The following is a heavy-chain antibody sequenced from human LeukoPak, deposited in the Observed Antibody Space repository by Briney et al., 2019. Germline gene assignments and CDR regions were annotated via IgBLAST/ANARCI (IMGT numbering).Heavy chain of an antibody. J-gene: IGHJ3*01. CDR2: LNGDGTNI. D-gene: IGHD2-8*01. CDR3: ARSQSGVFDV. CDR1: GFTFSNYW. V-gene: IGHV3-74*01. Sequence: GGSLRLSCVASGFTFSNYWMQWVRQVPGRGLVWVSRLNGDGTNIIYADSVKGRFTISRDNAENTLYLQMNSLRAEDTALYYCARSQSGVFDVWGQGTMVTVSS.